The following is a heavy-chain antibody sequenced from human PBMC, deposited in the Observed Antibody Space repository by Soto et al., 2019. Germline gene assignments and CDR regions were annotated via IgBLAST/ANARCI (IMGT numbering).Heavy chain of an antibody. D-gene: IGHD6-6*01. CDR3: ARDPASAYSSSSFDY. Sequence: QIQLVQSGAEVKKPGASVRVSCKASGYTFTTYGITWVRQAPGQGLEWMGWISAYDGSTNYAQKLQGRVSMTTDSSTSTAYMDLRSLRSDDTAVHYCARDPASAYSSSSFDYWGQGTLVTVSS. J-gene: IGHJ4*02. V-gene: IGHV1-18*04. CDR2: ISAYDGST. CDR1: GYTFTTYG.